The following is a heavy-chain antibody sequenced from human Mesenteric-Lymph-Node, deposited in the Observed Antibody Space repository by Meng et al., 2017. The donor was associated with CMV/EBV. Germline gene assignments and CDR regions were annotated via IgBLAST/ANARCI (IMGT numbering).Heavy chain of an antibody. CDR1: RGSISSSNW. J-gene: IGHJ4*02. CDR2: ILHSGHT. D-gene: IGHD3-10*01. Sequence: VSRGSISSSNWWSWVRQPPGKGLEWIGEILHSGHTNYNPSLKSRVTISVDKSRNQFSLKLSPVTAADTAVYYCARDLTVVRGVLDYWSQGTLVTVSS. CDR3: ARDLTVVRGVLDY. V-gene: IGHV4-4*02.